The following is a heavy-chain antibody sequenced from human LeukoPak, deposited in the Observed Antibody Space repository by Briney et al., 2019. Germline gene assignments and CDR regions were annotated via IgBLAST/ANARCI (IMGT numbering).Heavy chain of an antibody. CDR3: ARDGGYGYFDY. CDR2: ISSSSSYI. CDR1: GFTFSIYT. Sequence: GGSLRFSCAASGFTFSIYTMNWVRQAPGKGLEWVSSISSSSSYIYYADSVKGRFTISRDNAKNSLYLQMNSLRAEDTAVYYCARDGGYGYFDYWGQGTLVTVSS. V-gene: IGHV3-21*01. J-gene: IGHJ4*02. D-gene: IGHD5-18*01.